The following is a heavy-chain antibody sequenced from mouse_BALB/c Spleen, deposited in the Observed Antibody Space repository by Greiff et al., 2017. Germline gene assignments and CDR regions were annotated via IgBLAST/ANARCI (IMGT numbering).Heavy chain of an antibody. V-gene: IGHV1S81*02. CDR3: ARLGGNYYWYFDV. CDR1: GYTFTSYW. D-gene: IGHD2-1*01. CDR2: INPSNGRT. J-gene: IGHJ1*01. Sequence: QVQLQQSGAELVKPGASVKLSCKASGYTFTSYWMHWVKQRPGQGLEWIGEINPSNGRTNYNEKFKSKATLTVDKSSSTAYMQLSSLTSEDSAVYYCARLGGNYYWYFDVWGAGTTVTVSS.